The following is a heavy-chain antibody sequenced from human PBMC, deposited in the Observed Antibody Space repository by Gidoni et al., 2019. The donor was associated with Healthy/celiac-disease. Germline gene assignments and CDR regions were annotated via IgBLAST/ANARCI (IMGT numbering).Heavy chain of an antibody. J-gene: IGHJ4*02. CDR2: IWYDGSNK. CDR3: ARDDSSGSFDY. CDR1: GFTFSSYG. V-gene: IGHV3-33*01. Sequence: RLSCAASGFTFSSYGMHWVRQAPGKGLEWVAVIWYDGSNKYYADSVKGRFTISRDNSKNTLYLQMNSLRAEDTAVYYCARDDSSGSFDYWGQGTLVTVSS. D-gene: IGHD3-22*01.